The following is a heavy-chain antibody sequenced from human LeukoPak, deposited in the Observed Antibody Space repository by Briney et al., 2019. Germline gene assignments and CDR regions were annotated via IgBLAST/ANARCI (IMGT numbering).Heavy chain of an antibody. CDR2: IYHTGST. CDR1: GVPIRTYY. D-gene: IGHD3-16*01. CDR3: ANYDGAPRN. Sequence: SETLSLTCSVSGVPIRTYYWTWFRQPPGKGLEWIGYIYHTGSTNYNPSLKSRVTLSIDTSRSQFSLRLTSVTAADTAVYYCANYDGAPRNWAQGTLVTVSS. V-gene: IGHV4-59*08. J-gene: IGHJ4*02.